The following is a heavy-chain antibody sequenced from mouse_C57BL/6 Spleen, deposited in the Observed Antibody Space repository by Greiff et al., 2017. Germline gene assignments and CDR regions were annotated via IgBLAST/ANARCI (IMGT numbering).Heavy chain of an antibody. J-gene: IGHJ2*01. V-gene: IGHV5-4*01. CDR2: ISDGGSYT. CDR1: GFTFSSYA. Sequence: EVMLVESGGGLVKPGGSLKLSCAASGFTFSSYAMSWVRQTPEKRLEWVATISDGGSYTYYPDNVKGRFTISRDNAKNNLYLQMSHLKSEDTAMYYCARDSMITTIAYWGQGTPLTVSA. D-gene: IGHD2-4*01. CDR3: ARDSMITTIAY.